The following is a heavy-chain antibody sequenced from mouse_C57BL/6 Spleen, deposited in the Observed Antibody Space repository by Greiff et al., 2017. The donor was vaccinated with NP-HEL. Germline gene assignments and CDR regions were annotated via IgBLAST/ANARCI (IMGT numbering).Heavy chain of an antibody. D-gene: IGHD1-1*01. CDR2: IDPSDSET. J-gene: IGHJ2*01. V-gene: IGHV1-52*01. CDR3: ARRGYYGSTDY. Sequence: QVQLQQPGAELVRPGSSVKLSCKASGYTFTSYWMHWVKQRPIQGLEWIGNIDPSDSETHYNQKFKDKATLTVDKSSSTAYMQLSSLTSADSAVYYCARRGYYGSTDYWGQGTTLTVSS. CDR1: GYTFTSYW.